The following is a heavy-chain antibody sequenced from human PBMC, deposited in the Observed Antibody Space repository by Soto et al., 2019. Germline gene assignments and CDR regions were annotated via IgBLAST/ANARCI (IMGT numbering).Heavy chain of an antibody. D-gene: IGHD4-17*01. Sequence: EVQLLESGGGLVQPGGSLRLSCAASGFTFSSYAMNWVRQAPGKGLGWVSVISGSGGSTYYADAVKGRFTISRDNSKNTLYLHMNSLRAEDTAVYYCAKRTVGWYFDLWGRGTLVTVSS. CDR3: AKRTVGWYFDL. CDR1: GFTFSSYA. V-gene: IGHV3-23*01. CDR2: ISGSGGST. J-gene: IGHJ2*01.